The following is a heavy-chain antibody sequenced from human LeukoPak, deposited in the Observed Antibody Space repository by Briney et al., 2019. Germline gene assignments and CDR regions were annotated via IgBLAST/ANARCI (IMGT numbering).Heavy chain of an antibody. D-gene: IGHD2-15*01. CDR1: GFTVSSNY. Sequence: GGSLRLSCAASGFTVSSNYMSWVRQAPGKGLEWVSVIYSGGSTYYADSVKGRFTISRDNSNNTLYLQMNSLRAEDTAVYYCARASCGSCPFDPWGQGTLVTVSS. CDR2: IYSGGST. J-gene: IGHJ5*02. V-gene: IGHV3-53*01. CDR3: ARASCGSCPFDP.